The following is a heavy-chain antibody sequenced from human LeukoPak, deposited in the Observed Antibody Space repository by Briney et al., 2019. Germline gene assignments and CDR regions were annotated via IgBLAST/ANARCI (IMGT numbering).Heavy chain of an antibody. V-gene: IGHV1-46*01. CDR2: INPSGGST. CDR1: GYTFTSYY. Sequence: ASVKVSCKASGYTFTSYYMHWVRQAPGQGLEWMGIINPSGGSTSYAQKFQGRVTMTRDTSTSTVYMELSSLRSEDTAVYYCASANRGYENPGYSYGPFYYYGMDVWGQGTTVTVSS. CDR3: ASANRGYENPGYSYGPFYYYGMDV. D-gene: IGHD5-18*01. J-gene: IGHJ6*02.